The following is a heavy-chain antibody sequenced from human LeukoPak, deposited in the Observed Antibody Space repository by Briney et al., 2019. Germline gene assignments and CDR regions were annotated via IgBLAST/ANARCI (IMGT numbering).Heavy chain of an antibody. Sequence: GGSLRLSCTASTFTLNNYWMSWVRQPPGKGLEWVANIKQDGSEKYYVDSVKGRFTISRDNAKNSLYLQMNSLRAEDTAVYYCASRAGYTGSWSAFDYWGQGTLVTVSS. CDR3: ASRAGYTGSWSAFDY. J-gene: IGHJ4*02. CDR2: IKQDGSEK. V-gene: IGHV3-7*05. D-gene: IGHD6-13*01. CDR1: TFTLNNYW.